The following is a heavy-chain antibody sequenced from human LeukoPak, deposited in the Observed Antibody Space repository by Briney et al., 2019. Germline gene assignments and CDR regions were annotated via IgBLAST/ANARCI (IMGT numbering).Heavy chain of an antibody. V-gene: IGHV3-11*04. CDR3: AELGITMIGGV. J-gene: IGHJ6*04. D-gene: IGHD3-10*02. CDR2: ISSSGSTI. Sequence: SGGSLRLSCTVSGFTVSTNSMSWVRQAPGKGLEWVSYISSSGSTIYYADSVKGRFTISRDNAKNSLYLQMNSLRAEDTAVYYCAELGITMIGGVWGKGTTVTISS. CDR1: GFTVSTNS.